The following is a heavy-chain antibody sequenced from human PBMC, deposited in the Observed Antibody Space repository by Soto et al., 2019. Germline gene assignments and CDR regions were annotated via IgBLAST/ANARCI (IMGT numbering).Heavy chain of an antibody. Sequence: QVQLVESGGDLVKPGGSLRLSCAASGFIFRDFYMSWIRHTPAKGLEWISYISASGNYKKYADSAKGRFTIPRDNAQNSLFLQMNSQRAEDTALYYCARVTWENDPTRKKDSYYGMDVWGQGTTVIVSS. CDR2: ISASGNYK. V-gene: IGHV3-11*05. D-gene: IGHD1-26*01. CDR1: GFIFRDFY. CDR3: ARVTWENDPTRKKDSYYGMDV. J-gene: IGHJ6*02.